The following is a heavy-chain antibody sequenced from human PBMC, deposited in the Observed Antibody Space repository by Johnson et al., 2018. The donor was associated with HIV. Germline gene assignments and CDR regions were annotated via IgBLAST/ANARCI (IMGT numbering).Heavy chain of an antibody. Sequence: VQLVESGGGLVQPGGSLRLSCAASGFTFSSYWMHWVRQAPGKGLVWVSRINSDGSSTSYADSVKGRFTISRDNAKNSLYLQMNSLRAEDTAVYYCAGAPLRHDAFDIWGQGTMVTVSS. CDR3: AGAPLRHDAFDI. CDR2: INSDGSST. J-gene: IGHJ3*02. CDR1: GFTFSSYW. V-gene: IGHV3-74*01. D-gene: IGHD4-17*01.